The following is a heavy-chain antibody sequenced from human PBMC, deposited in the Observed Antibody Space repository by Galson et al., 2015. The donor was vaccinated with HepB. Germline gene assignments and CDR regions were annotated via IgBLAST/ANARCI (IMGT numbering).Heavy chain of an antibody. CDR2: ISDSGGST. J-gene: IGHJ4*02. CDR3: AKGCSTTCYGNFDY. CDR1: GFTFSSYA. D-gene: IGHD2-2*01. V-gene: IGHV3-23*01. Sequence: LRLSCAASGFTFSSYAMSWVRQAPGKGLEWVSVISDSGGSTYYADSVKGRFTISRDNSKNTLYLQVNSLRAEDTALYYCAKGCSTTCYGNFDYWGQGTLVTVSS.